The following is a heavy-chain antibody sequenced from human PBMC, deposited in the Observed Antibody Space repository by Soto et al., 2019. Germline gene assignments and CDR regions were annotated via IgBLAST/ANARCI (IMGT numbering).Heavy chain of an antibody. V-gene: IGHV3-23*01. J-gene: IGHJ4*02. CDR3: AKGSASGAPYYFDF. D-gene: IGHD6-25*01. CDR2: ITNGGLNT. Sequence: GGSLRLSCAGSGFSFSRFAMSWIRQTPETGLEWVASITNGGLNTYSADSVKGRFTISRDNSKSTVFLQMNSLRAEDTAVYFCAKGSASGAPYYFDFWGQGTLVTVSS. CDR1: GFSFSRFA.